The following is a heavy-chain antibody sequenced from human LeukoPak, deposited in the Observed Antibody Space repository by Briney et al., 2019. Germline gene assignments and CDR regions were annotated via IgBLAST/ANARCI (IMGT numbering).Heavy chain of an antibody. J-gene: IGHJ5*02. CDR3: ARGGSFGGLAFDP. CDR1: GYIFTTYY. CDR2: INPSDGST. D-gene: IGHD1-26*01. Sequence: ASVKVSCKASGYIFTTYYMHWLRQAPGQGPEWMGIINPSDGSTTYAQKFQGRVTMTRDMSTRTVYMELSSLRSEDTAVYYCARGGSFGGLAFDPWGQGTLVTVSS. V-gene: IGHV1-46*01.